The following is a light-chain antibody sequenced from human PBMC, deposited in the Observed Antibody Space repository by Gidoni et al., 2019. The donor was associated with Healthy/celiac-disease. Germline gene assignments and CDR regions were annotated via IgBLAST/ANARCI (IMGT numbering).Light chain of an antibody. V-gene: IGKV3-11*01. J-gene: IGKJ1*01. Sequence: EIVLTQSPATLSLSPGDRATRSCRASQSVSIYLAWYQQKPGQAPRLLIYDASNRATGIPARFSGSGSGTDFTLTIISLEPEDFAVYYCQQRSNWPTFGQGTKVEIK. CDR1: QSVSIY. CDR2: DAS. CDR3: QQRSNWPT.